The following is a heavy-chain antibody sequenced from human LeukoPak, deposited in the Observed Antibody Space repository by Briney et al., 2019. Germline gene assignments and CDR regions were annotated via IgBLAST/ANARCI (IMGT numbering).Heavy chain of an antibody. V-gene: IGHV3-23*01. Sequence: QPGGSLRLSYAASGFTFSSYAMSWVRQAPGKGLEWVSAISGSGGSTYYADSVKGRFTISRDNSKNTLYLQMNSLRAEDTASYYCAKGITIFGVVYDAFDIWGQGTMVTVSS. CDR3: AKGITIFGVVYDAFDI. D-gene: IGHD3-3*01. CDR1: GFTFSSYA. J-gene: IGHJ3*02. CDR2: ISGSGGST.